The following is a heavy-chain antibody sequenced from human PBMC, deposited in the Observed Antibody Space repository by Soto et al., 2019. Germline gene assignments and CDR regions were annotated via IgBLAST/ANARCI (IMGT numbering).Heavy chain of an antibody. V-gene: IGHV1-69*13. Sequence: SVKVSCKASGGTFSSYAISWVRQAPGQGLEWMGGIIPIFGTANYAQKFQGRVTITADESTSTAYMELSSLRSEDTAVYYCARDPGSFHSSGSFDYWGQGTLVTVSS. CDR3: ARDPGSFHSSGSFDY. CDR2: IIPIFGTA. CDR1: GGTFSSYA. J-gene: IGHJ4*02. D-gene: IGHD3-22*01.